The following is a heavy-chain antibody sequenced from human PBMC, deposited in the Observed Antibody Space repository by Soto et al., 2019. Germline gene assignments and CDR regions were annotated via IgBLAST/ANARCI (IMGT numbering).Heavy chain of an antibody. J-gene: IGHJ5*02. CDR1: GGSFSGYY. Sequence: QVQLQQWGAGLLKPSETLSLTCAVYGGSFSGYYWSWIRQPPGKGLEWIGEINHSGSTNYNPPLKSAVNISVDTSESQFRLKLSTVTAAATAVYYCAGGYLPICRLRWFDPWGRGTMVTVSS. V-gene: IGHV4-34*01. CDR2: INHSGST. CDR3: AGGYLPICRLRWFDP.